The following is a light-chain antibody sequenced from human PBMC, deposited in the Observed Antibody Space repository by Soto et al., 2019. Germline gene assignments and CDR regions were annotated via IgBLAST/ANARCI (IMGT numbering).Light chain of an antibody. CDR3: QQYYQWPT. V-gene: IGKV3-15*01. J-gene: IGKJ4*01. CDR2: GAS. CDR1: QSVSTN. Sequence: EIVMTQSPATLSVSPGESATLSCRASQSVSTNLAWYQRRPGQAPRLLIYGASTRATGIPARFSGIGSWTEFTLTISSLQSEDFAVYYGQQYYQWPTFGGGTQVEIK.